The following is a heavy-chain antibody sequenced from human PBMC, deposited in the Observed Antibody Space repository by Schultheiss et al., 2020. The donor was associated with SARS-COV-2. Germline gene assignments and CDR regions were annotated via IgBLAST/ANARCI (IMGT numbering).Heavy chain of an antibody. Sequence: SETLSLTCTVSGGSISSSSYYWGWIRQPPGKGLEWIGSIYYSGSTYYNPSLKSRVTISVDTSKNQFSLKLSSVTAADTAVYYCARCPPTYYDFWSGYYPSPALYYMDVWGKGTTVTVSS. CDR3: ARCPPTYYDFWSGYYPSPALYYMDV. CDR1: GGSISSSSYY. D-gene: IGHD3-3*01. CDR2: IYYSGST. J-gene: IGHJ6*03. V-gene: IGHV4-39*01.